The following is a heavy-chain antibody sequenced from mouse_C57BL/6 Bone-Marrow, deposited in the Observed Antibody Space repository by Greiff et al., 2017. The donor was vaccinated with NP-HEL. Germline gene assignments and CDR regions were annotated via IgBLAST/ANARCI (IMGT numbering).Heavy chain of an antibody. V-gene: IGHV1-19*01. CDR1: GYTFTDYY. D-gene: IGHD1-1*01. Sequence: VQLQQSGPVLVKPGASVKMSCKASGYTFTDYYMNWVKQSHGKSLEWIGAINPYNGGTSYNQKFKGKATLTVDKSSSTAYMELNSLTSEDSAVYYCAILLRSRAYWGQGTLVTVSA. CDR3: AILLRSRAY. CDR2: INPYNGGT. J-gene: IGHJ3*01.